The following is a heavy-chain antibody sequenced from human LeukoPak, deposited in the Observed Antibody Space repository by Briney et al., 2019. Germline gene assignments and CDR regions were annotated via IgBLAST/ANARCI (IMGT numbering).Heavy chain of an antibody. V-gene: IGHV1-18*01. J-gene: IGHJ4*02. CDR3: ARSGAYYYDSSGYSGFDY. Sequence: ASVKVSCKASGYTFTSYGISWVRQAPGQGLEWMGWISAYNGNTNYAQKLQGRVTMTTDTSTSTAYMELRSLRSDDTAVYYCARSGAYYYDSSGYSGFDYWGQGTLVTVSS. CDR2: ISAYNGNT. D-gene: IGHD3-22*01. CDR1: GYTFTSYG.